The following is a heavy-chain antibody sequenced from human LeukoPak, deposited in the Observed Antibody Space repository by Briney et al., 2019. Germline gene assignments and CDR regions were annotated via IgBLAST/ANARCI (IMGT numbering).Heavy chain of an antibody. CDR2: ISSSSSYI. J-gene: IGHJ6*02. CDR3: ARKGSWRDLAMDV. Sequence: PGGSLRLSCAASGFTFSSYSMNWVRQAPGKGLEWVSSISSSSSYIYYADSVKGRFTISRDNANNSVYLQMNSLRAEDTAVYYCARKGSWRDLAMDVWGQGTTVTVSS. V-gene: IGHV3-21*04. CDR1: GFTFSSYS. D-gene: IGHD5-24*01.